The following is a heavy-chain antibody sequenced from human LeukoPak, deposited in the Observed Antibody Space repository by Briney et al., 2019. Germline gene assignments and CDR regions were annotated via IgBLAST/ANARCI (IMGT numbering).Heavy chain of an antibody. CDR2: INPNRGGT. D-gene: IGHD3-22*01. J-gene: IGHJ4*02. V-gene: IGHV1-2*02. CDR3: ARGMYYDGSGYRRG. CDR1: GYTFTGYY. Sequence: ASVKVSCKASGYTFTGYYMHWVRQAPGQGLEWMGWINPNRGGTNYAQKFQGRVTMTRDTSISTAYMELSRLRSDDTAVYYCARGMYYDGSGYRRGWGQGTLVTVSS.